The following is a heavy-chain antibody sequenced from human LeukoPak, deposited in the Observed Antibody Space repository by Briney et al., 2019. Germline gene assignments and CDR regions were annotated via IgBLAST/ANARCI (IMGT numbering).Heavy chain of an antibody. Sequence: PGESLKISCKTSGYSFSDFWIGWVRQRPGKGLEWMGIIYPADSDTRYSPSFEGQVAISADKSITTAYLQWGSLRASDTAMYYCAVANEGAGSFDYWGQGTLVTVS. D-gene: IGHD1-26*01. V-gene: IGHV5-51*01. CDR3: AVANEGAGSFDY. J-gene: IGHJ4*02. CDR2: IYPADSDT. CDR1: GYSFSDFW.